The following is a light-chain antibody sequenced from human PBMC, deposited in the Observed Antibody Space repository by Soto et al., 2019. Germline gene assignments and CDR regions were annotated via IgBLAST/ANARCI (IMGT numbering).Light chain of an antibody. CDR2: GAS. CDR3: HHYHICPPNT. CDR1: QSVSSC. J-gene: IGKJ5*01. Sequence: PGALSLSPGERATPSCSASQSVSSCLAWYQQKPGQAPRLLIFGASNRATGIPDRFSGSGSGTDFTLTISRLEPEDFAVYYCHHYHICPPNTFGPGTRLEIK. V-gene: IGKV3-20*01.